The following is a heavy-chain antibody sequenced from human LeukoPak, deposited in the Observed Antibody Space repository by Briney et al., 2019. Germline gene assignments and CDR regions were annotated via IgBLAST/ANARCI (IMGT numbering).Heavy chain of an antibody. CDR1: GFTFSSYS. CDR2: ISSSSSTI. D-gene: IGHD5/OR15-5a*01. Sequence: PGRSLRLSCAASGFTFSSYSMNWVRQAPGKGPEWVSYISSSSSTIYYADSVKGRFTISRDNAKNSLYLQMNSLRAEDTAVYYCASLPWAAFDIWGQGTMVTVSS. J-gene: IGHJ3*02. CDR3: ASLPWAAFDI. V-gene: IGHV3-48*01.